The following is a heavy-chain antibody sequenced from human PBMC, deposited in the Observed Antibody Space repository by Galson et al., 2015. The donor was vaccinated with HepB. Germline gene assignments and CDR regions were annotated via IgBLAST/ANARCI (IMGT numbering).Heavy chain of an antibody. CDR2: IKSKTDGGTT. J-gene: IGHJ6*03. D-gene: IGHD4-17*01. CDR1: GFTFSNAW. Sequence: SLRLSCAASGFTFSNAWMSWVRQAPGKGLEWVGRIKSKTDGGTTDYAAPVKGRFTISRDDSKNTLYLQMNSLKTEDTAVYYCTTGSLDYGDYYYYYYMDVWGKGTTVTVSS. CDR3: TTGSLDYGDYYYYYYMDV. V-gene: IGHV3-15*01.